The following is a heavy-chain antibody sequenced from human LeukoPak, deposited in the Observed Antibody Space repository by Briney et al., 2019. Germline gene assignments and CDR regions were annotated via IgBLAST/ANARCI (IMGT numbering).Heavy chain of an antibody. Sequence: GESLKISCEGSGDSFTRYWIGWVRQMPGKGLELMGINYPGDSDTRYSPSFQGQVTISADKSISTAYLQWSSLKASDTAMYYCARRVAGYGESIARNYFDYWGQGTLVTVSS. D-gene: IGHD4-17*01. CDR2: NYPGDSDT. CDR1: GDSFTRYW. J-gene: IGHJ4*02. V-gene: IGHV5-51*01. CDR3: ARRVAGYGESIARNYFDY.